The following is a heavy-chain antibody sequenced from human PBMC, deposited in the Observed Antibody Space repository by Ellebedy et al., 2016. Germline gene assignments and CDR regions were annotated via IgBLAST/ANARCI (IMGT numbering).Heavy chain of an antibody. CDR2: INPSGGNT. CDR3: ARGDYGGKSPGRA. D-gene: IGHD4-23*01. J-gene: IGHJ5*02. Sequence: ASVKVSXXASGYTLTSYYMNWVRQAPGQGIEWLGIINPSGGNTNYAQKFQGRVSMATDTSTTTVHMELSSLRSEDTALYYCARGDYGGKSPGRAWGQGTLVTVSS. CDR1: GYTLTSYY. V-gene: IGHV1-46*01.